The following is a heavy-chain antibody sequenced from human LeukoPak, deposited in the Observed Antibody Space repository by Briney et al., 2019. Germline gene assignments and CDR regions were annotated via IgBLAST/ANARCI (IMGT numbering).Heavy chain of an antibody. CDR1: GFSFSTSGVG. V-gene: IGHV2-5*02. Sequence: SGPTLVNPTPPLTLTCTFSGFSFSTSGVGVGWIRQPPGKALEWLAVIYWDEDERYRPSLKSRLTINKDTSKNQVVLTMTNMDPVDTATYYCARSPYYDILTGSRGTFDYWGRGILVTVSS. J-gene: IGHJ4*02. D-gene: IGHD3-9*01. CDR2: IYWDEDE. CDR3: ARSPYYDILTGSRGTFDY.